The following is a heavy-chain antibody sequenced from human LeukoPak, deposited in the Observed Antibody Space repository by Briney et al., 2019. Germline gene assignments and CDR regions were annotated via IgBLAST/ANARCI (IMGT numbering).Heavy chain of an antibody. D-gene: IGHD4-17*01. Sequence: VASVKVSCKASGGTFSSYAISCVRQAPGQGLEWMGRIIPILGIANYAQKFQGSVTITADKSTSTAYMELSSLRSEDTAVYYCALTTPYYYGMDVWGQGTTVTVSS. J-gene: IGHJ6*02. CDR1: GGTFSSYA. CDR2: IIPILGIA. V-gene: IGHV1-69*04. CDR3: ALTTPYYYGMDV.